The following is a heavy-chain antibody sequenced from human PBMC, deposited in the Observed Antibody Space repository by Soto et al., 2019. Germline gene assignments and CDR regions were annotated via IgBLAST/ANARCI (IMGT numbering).Heavy chain of an antibody. CDR2: MYCIGST. CDR3: ARAKGDYLLDY. J-gene: IGHJ4*02. CDR1: GDSVSSVGFH. V-gene: IGHV4-61*08. D-gene: IGHD4-17*01. Sequence: SLTSTVSGDSVSSVGFHWSWIRQPPGKGRDLIGNMYCIGSTNYNPSLKSRVTISVDTSKNQFSLKLSSVTAADTAVYYCARAKGDYLLDYWGQGTLVTVSS.